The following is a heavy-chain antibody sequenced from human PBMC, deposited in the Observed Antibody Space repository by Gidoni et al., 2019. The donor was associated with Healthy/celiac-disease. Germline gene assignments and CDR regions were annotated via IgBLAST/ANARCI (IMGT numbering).Heavy chain of an antibody. J-gene: IGHJ4*02. CDR1: GFTFSSYA. V-gene: IGHV3-23*04. Sequence: EVQLVESGGGLVQPGGSLRLSCAASGFTFSSYAMSWVRQAPGKGLEWVSAISGSGGSTYYADSVKGRFTISRDNSKNTLYLQMNSLRAEDTAVYYCAKVVERLGNYDILTGYYHDYWGQGTLVTVSS. CDR3: AKVVERLGNYDILTGYYHDY. D-gene: IGHD3-9*01. CDR2: ISGSGGST.